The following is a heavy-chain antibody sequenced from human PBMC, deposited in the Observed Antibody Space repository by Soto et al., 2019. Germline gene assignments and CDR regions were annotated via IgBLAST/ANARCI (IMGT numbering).Heavy chain of an antibody. J-gene: IGHJ4*02. Sequence: QVQLVESGGGVVQPGRSLRLSCAASGFTFSSYGMHWVRQAPGKGLEWVAVIWYDGSNKYYADSVKGRFTISRDNSKNTLYLQMNSLRAEDTAVYYCARDRGGSYYPFDYWGQGTLVTVSS. CDR3: ARDRGGSYYPFDY. CDR1: GFTFSSYG. V-gene: IGHV3-33*01. D-gene: IGHD1-26*01. CDR2: IWYDGSNK.